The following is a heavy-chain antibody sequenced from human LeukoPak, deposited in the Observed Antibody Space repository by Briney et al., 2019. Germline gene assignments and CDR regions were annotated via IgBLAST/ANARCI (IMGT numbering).Heavy chain of an antibody. V-gene: IGHV3-9*01. J-gene: IGHJ4*02. CDR2: ISWNSGSI. Sequence: GGSLRLSSAASGFTFSSYWLHWVRQAPGKGLEWVSGISWNSGSIGYADSVKGRFTISRDNAKNSLYLQMNSLRAEDTALYYCAKGGLLWFGESDFDYWGQGTLVTVSS. D-gene: IGHD3-10*01. CDR1: GFTFSSYW. CDR3: AKGGLLWFGESDFDY.